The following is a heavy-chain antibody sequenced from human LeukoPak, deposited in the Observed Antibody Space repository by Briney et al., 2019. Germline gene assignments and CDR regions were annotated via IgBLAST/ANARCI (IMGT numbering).Heavy chain of an antibody. CDR2: IIPIFGTA. D-gene: IGHD2-2*01. Sequence: ASVKVSCKASGGTFSSYAISWVRQAPGQGLEWMGGIIPIFGTANYAQKFQGRVTITADKSTSTAYMELSSLRSEDTAVYYCARVFPFYCSSTSCYLSGFDPWGQGTLVTVSS. V-gene: IGHV1-69*06. CDR3: ARVFPFYCSSTSCYLSGFDP. CDR1: GGTFSSYA. J-gene: IGHJ5*02.